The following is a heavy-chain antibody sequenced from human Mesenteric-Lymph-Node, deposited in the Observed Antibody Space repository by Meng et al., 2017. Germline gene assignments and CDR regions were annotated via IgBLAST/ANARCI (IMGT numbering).Heavy chain of an antibody. V-gene: IGHV3-15*01. CDR3: TTGGRVGTR. D-gene: IGHD1-26*01. CDR1: GFTFGDYA. J-gene: IGHJ4*02. Sequence: GESLKISCTASGFTFGDYAMSWFRQAPGKGLEWVGRIKTKTDGGTTDYAAPVKGRFTISRDDSRDTLYLQMNSLKTEDTALYYCTTGGRVGTRWGQGTLVTVSS. CDR2: IKTKTDGGTT.